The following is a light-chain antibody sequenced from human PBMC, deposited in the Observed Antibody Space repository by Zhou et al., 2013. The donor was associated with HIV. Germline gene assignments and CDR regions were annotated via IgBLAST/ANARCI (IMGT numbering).Light chain of an antibody. CDR3: QQRSNWPPGLT. CDR2: DAS. J-gene: IGKJ4*01. V-gene: IGKV3-11*01. CDR1: QSVSSY. Sequence: EIVMTQSPATLSVSPGERVTLSCRASQSVSSYLAWYQQKPGQAPRLLIYDASNRATGIPARFSGSGSGTDFTLTISSLEPEDFAVYYCQQRSNWPPGLTFGGGTKVEIK.